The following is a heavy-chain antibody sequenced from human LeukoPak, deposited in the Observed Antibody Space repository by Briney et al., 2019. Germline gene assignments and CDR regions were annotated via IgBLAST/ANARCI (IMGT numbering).Heavy chain of an antibody. D-gene: IGHD6-13*01. CDR3: ARGMPHIAAAGSDY. V-gene: IGHV3-21*01. CDR2: ISSSSTYI. J-gene: IGHJ4*02. Sequence: GGSLRLSCAASGFTFSSYNMNRVRQAPGRGLEWVSSISSSSTYIYYADSVKGRFTISRDNAKNSLYLQMNSLRAEDTAVYYCARGMPHIAAAGSDYWGQGTLVTVSS. CDR1: GFTFSSYN.